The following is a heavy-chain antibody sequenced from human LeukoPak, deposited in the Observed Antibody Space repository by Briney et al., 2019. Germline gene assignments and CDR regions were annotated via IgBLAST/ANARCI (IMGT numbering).Heavy chain of an antibody. CDR3: AKRIICGGDCYLDY. V-gene: IGHV3-23*01. J-gene: IGHJ4*02. CDR2: ISGGGGST. D-gene: IGHD2-21*02. CDR1: GFTFSNYA. Sequence: HPGGSLRLSCGASGFTFSNYAMSWVRQALGKGLEWVSSISGGGGSTYNADSVKGRITISRDNSKNTLYLQMSSLRAEDTAVYYCAKRIICGGDCYLDYWGQGTLVTVSS.